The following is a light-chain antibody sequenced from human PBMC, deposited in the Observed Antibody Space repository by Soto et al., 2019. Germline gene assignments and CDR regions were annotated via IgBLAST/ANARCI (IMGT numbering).Light chain of an antibody. V-gene: IGLV2-8*01. Sequence: QSALTQPPSASGSPGQSVAISCTGSSSDIGGYKDVSWYQQHPGKAPKLIIYEVSQRPSGVPHRFSGSKSGNTASLTVSGLQAEDEADYYCSSHGGSNNLFVFGTGTKVTVL. J-gene: IGLJ1*01. CDR2: EVS. CDR1: SSDIGGYKD. CDR3: SSHGGSNNLFV.